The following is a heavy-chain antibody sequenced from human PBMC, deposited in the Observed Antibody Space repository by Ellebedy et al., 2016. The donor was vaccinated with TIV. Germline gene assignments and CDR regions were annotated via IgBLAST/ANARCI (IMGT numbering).Heavy chain of an antibody. J-gene: IGHJ4*02. CDR3: ATGYYYGSGSFPLFDY. D-gene: IGHD3-10*01. V-gene: IGHV5-51*01. CDR1: GYSFTSYW. CDR2: IYPGDSDT. Sequence: GESLKISXKGSGYSFTSYWIGWVRQMPGKGLEWMGIIYPGDSDTRYSPSFQGQVTISADKSISTAYLQWSSLKASDTAMYYCATGYYYGSGSFPLFDYWGQGTLVTVSS.